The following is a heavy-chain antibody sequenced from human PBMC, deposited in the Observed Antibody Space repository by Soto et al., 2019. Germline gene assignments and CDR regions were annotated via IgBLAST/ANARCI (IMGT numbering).Heavy chain of an antibody. CDR3: ARLGSSGWYQGSDFDS. CDR1: GGSISRNNHY. CDR2: IPFSGST. V-gene: IGHV4-39*01. J-gene: IGHJ4*02. D-gene: IGHD6-19*01. Sequence: QLQLQESGPGLVKPSETLSLTCTVSGGSISRNNHYWGWIRQSPGKGLEWIGSIPFSGSTNYNPSLKSRGRISVAASVNQFSLRMSSVTAADTAVCYCARLGSSGWYQGSDFDSWGQGLRVTVSS.